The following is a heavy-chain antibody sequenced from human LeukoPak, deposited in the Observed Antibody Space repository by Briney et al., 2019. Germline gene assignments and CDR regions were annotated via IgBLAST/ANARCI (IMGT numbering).Heavy chain of an antibody. Sequence: GGSLRLSCLASGFTLMTWVRQAPGRGLEWVANIKEDGSDKQYVDSVRGRFTISRDNAKNSVSLQMDGLRAEDTAVYHCVRESDVWSGPGIGRPLDVWGKGTTVTVSS. CDR2: IKEDGSDK. CDR3: VRESDVWSGPGIGRPLDV. J-gene: IGHJ6*04. V-gene: IGHV3-7*01. CDR1: GFTL. D-gene: IGHD3-3*01.